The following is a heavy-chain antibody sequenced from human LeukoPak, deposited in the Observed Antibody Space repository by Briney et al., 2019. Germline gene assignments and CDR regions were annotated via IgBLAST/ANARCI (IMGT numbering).Heavy chain of an antibody. CDR2: IKQDGTEK. D-gene: IGHD6-19*01. CDR1: GFTFGTYW. V-gene: IGHV3-7*01. J-gene: IGHJ4*02. Sequence: GGSLRLSCAASGFTFGTYWMGWVRQAPGKGMEWVANIKQDGTEKSYVDSVKGRFTISRDNVQNSVYLQMHSLRADDTAIYYCVRDTYRTAVAGPSGLGYWGQGTLVTVSS. CDR3: VRDTYRTAVAGPSGLGY.